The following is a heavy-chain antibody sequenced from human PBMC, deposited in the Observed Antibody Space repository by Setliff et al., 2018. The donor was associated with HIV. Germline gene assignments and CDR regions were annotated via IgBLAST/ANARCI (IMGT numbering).Heavy chain of an antibody. J-gene: IGHJ3*02. Sequence: ASVKVSCKASGCTFTGYYMHWVRQAPGQGLEWMGRINPNSGGTNYPQKFQGRVTMTRDTSISTVYMELSRLRSDDTAVYYCARGTRVGANDAFDIWGQGTMVTVSS. V-gene: IGHV1-2*06. CDR2: INPNSGGT. CDR1: GCTFTGYY. CDR3: ARGTRVGANDAFDI. D-gene: IGHD1-26*01.